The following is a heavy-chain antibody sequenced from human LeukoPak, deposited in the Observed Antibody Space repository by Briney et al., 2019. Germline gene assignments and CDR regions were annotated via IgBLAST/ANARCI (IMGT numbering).Heavy chain of an antibody. CDR2: IYYSGST. J-gene: IGHJ4*02. V-gene: IGHV4-59*01. CDR3: ARINDYGDYRFDY. CDR1: RGSISSYY. Sequence: ASETLSLTCTVSRGSISSYYWSWIRQPPGKGLEWIGYIYYSGSTNYNPSLKSRVTISVDTSKNQFSLKLSSVTAADTAVYYCARINDYGDYRFDYWGQGTLVTVSS. D-gene: IGHD4-17*01.